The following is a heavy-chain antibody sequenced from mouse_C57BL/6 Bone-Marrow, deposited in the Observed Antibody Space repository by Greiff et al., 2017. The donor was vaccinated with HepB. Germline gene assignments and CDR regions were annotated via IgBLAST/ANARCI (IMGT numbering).Heavy chain of an antibody. D-gene: IGHD1-1*01. Sequence: VQRVESGPGLVAPSQRLSITCTVSGFSLTSYGVHWVRQPPGKGLEWLVVIWSDGSTTYNSALKSRLSISKDNSKSQVFLKMNSLQTDDTAMYYCARQRITTVVARDWYFDVWGTGTTVTVSS. V-gene: IGHV2-6-1*01. J-gene: IGHJ1*03. CDR2: IWSDGST. CDR3: ARQRITTVVARDWYFDV. CDR1: GFSLTSYG.